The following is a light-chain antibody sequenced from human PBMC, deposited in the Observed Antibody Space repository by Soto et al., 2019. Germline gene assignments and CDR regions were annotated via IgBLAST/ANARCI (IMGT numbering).Light chain of an antibody. V-gene: IGLV2-14*01. CDR2: EVG. J-gene: IGLJ2*01. CDR1: SSDIGTYIY. CDR3: SSYTSSNGVV. Sequence: QSALTQPASVSGSPGQSITISCTGTSSDIGTYIYVSWYLQHPGKAPKLLIYEVGNRPSGVSNRFSGSKSGNTASLTISGLQAEDEADYYCSSYTSSNGVVFGGGTKVTVL.